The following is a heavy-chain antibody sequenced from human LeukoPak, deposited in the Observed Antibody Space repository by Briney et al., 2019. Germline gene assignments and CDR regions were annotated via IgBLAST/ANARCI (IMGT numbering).Heavy chain of an antibody. CDR1: GFTISTYW. V-gene: IGHV3-7*01. Sequence: PGGSLRLSCAASGFTISTYWMNWVRQAPGKGLQWVANIKPDGSTTHYVDSVKGRFTISRDNAENSLYLQMNGLRAEDTAVYYCARDYYASGSPDSWGQGTLVTVSS. CDR3: ARDYYASGSPDS. J-gene: IGHJ4*02. D-gene: IGHD3-10*01. CDR2: IKPDGSTT.